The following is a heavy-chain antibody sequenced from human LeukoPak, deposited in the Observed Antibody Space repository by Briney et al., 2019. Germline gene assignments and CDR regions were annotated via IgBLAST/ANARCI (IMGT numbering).Heavy chain of an antibody. D-gene: IGHD3-22*01. CDR3: AKRDYYDSDHYYPLFDY. J-gene: IGHJ4*02. CDR1: GFTFSSYA. V-gene: IGHV3-23*01. CDR2: MNGNGDKV. Sequence: PGGSLRLSCAASGFTFSSYAMAWVRQAPGKGLEWVSGMNGNGDKVYYADSVKGRFTISRDNSKNTLYLQKNSLRGEDTAVYYCAKRDYYDSDHYYPLFDYWGQGTLVTVSS.